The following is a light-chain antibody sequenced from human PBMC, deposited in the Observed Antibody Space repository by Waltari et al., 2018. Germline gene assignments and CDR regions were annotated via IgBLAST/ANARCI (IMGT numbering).Light chain of an antibody. CDR1: SSDIGYYEH. CDR2: DVS. CDR3: SSFTSTNTLL. J-gene: IGLJ2*01. V-gene: IGLV2-14*03. Sequence: QSALTQPASVSGSPGQSITISCNGTSSDIGYYEHVPWYQQHPGKAPKLIIYDVSERPSGVSNRFSGSKSGNTASLTISGLQAEDEADYYCSSFTSTNTLLFGGGTKLTVL.